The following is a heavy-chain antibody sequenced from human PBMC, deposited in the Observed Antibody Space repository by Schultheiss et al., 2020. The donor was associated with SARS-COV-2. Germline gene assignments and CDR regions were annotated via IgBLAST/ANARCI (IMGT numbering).Heavy chain of an antibody. D-gene: IGHD6-6*01. CDR2: IYYSGST. Sequence: SQTLSLTCAVYGGSFSGYYWSWIRQHPGKGLEWIGYIYYSGSTYYNPSLKSRVTISVDTSKNQFSLKLISVTAADTAVYYCARCRSIAARPACGWFDPWGQGTLVTVSS. CDR1: GGSFSGYY. CDR3: ARCRSIAARPACGWFDP. V-gene: IGHV4-34*01. J-gene: IGHJ5*02.